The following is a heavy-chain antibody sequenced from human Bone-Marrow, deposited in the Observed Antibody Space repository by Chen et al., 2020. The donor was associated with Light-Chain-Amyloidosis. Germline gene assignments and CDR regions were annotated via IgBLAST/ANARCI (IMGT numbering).Heavy chain of an antibody. CDR1: GFAFSSYA. Sequence: EVQLVESGGGLLQRGGSLRLSCAASGFAFSSYAMSWVRQAPGKGLEWVSTISGSGGSRYYGDSVKGRLTISRDNSKNALFLQMNSLRAEDTAVYYCAKDKTVTTILDYWGQGTLVTVSS. CDR2: ISGSGGSR. D-gene: IGHD4-17*01. V-gene: IGHV3-23*04. J-gene: IGHJ4*02. CDR3: AKDKTVTTILDY.